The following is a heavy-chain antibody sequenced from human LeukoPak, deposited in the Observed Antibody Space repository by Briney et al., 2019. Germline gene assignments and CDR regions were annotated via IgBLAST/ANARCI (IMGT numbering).Heavy chain of an antibody. J-gene: IGHJ4*02. CDR2: ISSSSSYI. D-gene: IGHD2-2*01. CDR3: ARDCSSTSCYLDY. CDR1: GFTFSSYS. Sequence: GGSLRLSCAASGFTFSSYSMNWVRQAPGKGLEWVSSISSSSSYIYYADSVRGRFTFSRDNAKNSLYLQMNSLRAEDTAVYYCARDCSSTSCYLDYWGQGTLVTVSS. V-gene: IGHV3-21*01.